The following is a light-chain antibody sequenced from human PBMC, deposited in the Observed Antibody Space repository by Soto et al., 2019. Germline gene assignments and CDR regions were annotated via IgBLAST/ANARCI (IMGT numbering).Light chain of an antibody. J-gene: IGKJ1*01. V-gene: IGKV2-28*01. CDR1: QNLLHSDGFNY. CDR2: LGS. Sequence: IVMTQSPLSLPVTPGEPASISCRSSQNLLHSDGFNYLDWYLQKPGQSPQLLIFLGSYRASGVPDRLSGSGSGTDFALRISRVEAEDVGVYYCMQAIQTRTFGPGTKVEIK. CDR3: MQAIQTRT.